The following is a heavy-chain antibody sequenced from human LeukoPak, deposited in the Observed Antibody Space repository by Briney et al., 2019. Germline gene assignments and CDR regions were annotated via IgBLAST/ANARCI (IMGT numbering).Heavy chain of an antibody. CDR3: ASWSITIFDYYYMDV. J-gene: IGHJ6*03. D-gene: IGHD3-3*01. CDR1: GYTFTGYY. Sequence: ASEKVSCMAPGYTFTGYYMLWVRLAPGQVLEWMGWINPNSGGTNYAQKFQGRVTMTRYTSTRTAYIELSRLRSDDTAVYYCASWSITIFDYYYMDVWGKGTTVTVSS. V-gene: IGHV1-2*02. CDR2: INPNSGGT.